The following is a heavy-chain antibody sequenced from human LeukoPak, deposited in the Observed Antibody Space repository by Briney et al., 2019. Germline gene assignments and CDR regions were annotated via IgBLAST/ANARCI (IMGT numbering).Heavy chain of an antibody. V-gene: IGHV3-30*18. CDR3: AKDAVTLYYYYYGMDV. CDR1: GFTFSSYG. J-gene: IGHJ6*02. Sequence: PGRSLRLSCAASGFTFSSYGMHWVRQAPGKGLEWVAVISYDGSNKYYADSVKGRFTISRDNSKNTLYLQTNSLRAEDTAVYYCAKDAVTLYYYYYGMDVWGQGTTVTVSS. CDR2: ISYDGSNK. D-gene: IGHD4-17*01.